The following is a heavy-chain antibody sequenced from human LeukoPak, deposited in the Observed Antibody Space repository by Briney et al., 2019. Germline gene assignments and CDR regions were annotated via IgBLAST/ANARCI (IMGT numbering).Heavy chain of an antibody. CDR2: INPNSGGT. Sequence: ASVKVSCKASGDTFSNYAITWVRQAPRQGLEWMGWINPNSGGTNYAQKFQGRVTMTRDTSISTAYMELSRLRSDDTAAYYCARDGVWFDPWGRGTLVTVSS. D-gene: IGHD3-3*01. J-gene: IGHJ5*02. CDR3: ARDGVWFDP. V-gene: IGHV1-2*02. CDR1: GDTFSNYA.